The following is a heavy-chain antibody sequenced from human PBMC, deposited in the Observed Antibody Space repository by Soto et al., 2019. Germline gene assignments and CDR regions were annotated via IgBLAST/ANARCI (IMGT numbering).Heavy chain of an antibody. Sequence: GGSLRLSCTASGFTFGDDGVSWFRQAPGMGLEWVAFIRSKTYGGTTEYAASVKGRFTISRDDSKTIAFLQMNSLKTEDTAVYYCSRAAVETTVYTNYYYAMEVWGQGTTVTSP. D-gene: IGHD1-1*01. J-gene: IGHJ6*02. CDR1: GFTFGDDG. CDR2: IRSKTYGGTT. CDR3: SRAAVETTVYTNYYYAMEV. V-gene: IGHV3-49*03.